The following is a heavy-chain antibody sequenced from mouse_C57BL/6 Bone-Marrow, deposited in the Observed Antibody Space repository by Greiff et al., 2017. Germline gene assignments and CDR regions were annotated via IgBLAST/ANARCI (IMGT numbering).Heavy chain of an antibody. V-gene: IGHV1-59*01. Sequence: QVQLQQPGAELVRPGTSVKLSCKASGYTFTSYWMHWVKQRPGQGLEWIGVFDPSDSYTNYNQKFKGKATLTVDTSSSTAYMQLSSLTSEDSAVYYCARGLLGSWFAYWGQGTLVTVSA. D-gene: IGHD2-3*01. CDR2: FDPSDSYT. CDR1: GYTFTSYW. J-gene: IGHJ3*01. CDR3: ARGLLGSWFAY.